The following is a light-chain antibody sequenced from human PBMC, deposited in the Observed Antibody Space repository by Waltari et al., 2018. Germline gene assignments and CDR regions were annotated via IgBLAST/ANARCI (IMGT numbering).Light chain of an antibody. V-gene: IGLV7-43*01. CDR2: GAN. CDR1: TGAVTSGDY. CDR3: LLYYGGLWV. Sequence: QTVVTQEPSVTVSPGGTVTLTCASSTGAVTSGDYQNWFQQKPGQAPRSLIFGANNKYSWTPARFSGSLLGGKAALTLSGVQPEDEAEYYCLLYYGGLWVFGGGTKLTVL. J-gene: IGLJ3*02.